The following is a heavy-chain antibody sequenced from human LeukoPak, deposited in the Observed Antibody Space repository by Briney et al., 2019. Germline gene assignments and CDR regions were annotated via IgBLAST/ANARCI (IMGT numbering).Heavy chain of an antibody. Sequence: GASVKVSCKASGYTFTGYYMHWVRQAPGQGLEWMGRINPNSGGTNYAQKFQGRVTMTRDTSISTAYMELSRLRSDDTAVYYCARVGDCTNGVCYRCYFDYWGQGTLVTVSS. CDR3: ARVGDCTNGVCYRCYFDY. CDR1: GYTFTGYY. J-gene: IGHJ4*02. CDR2: INPNSGGT. V-gene: IGHV1-2*06. D-gene: IGHD2-8*01.